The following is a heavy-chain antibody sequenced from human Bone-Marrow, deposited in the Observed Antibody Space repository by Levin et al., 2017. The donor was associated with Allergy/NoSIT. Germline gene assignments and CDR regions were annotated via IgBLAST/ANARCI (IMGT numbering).Heavy chain of an antibody. CDR2: ISSSSSTI. D-gene: IGHD3-3*01. J-gene: IGHJ6*02. V-gene: IGHV3-48*02. CDR1: GFTFSSYS. Sequence: GGSLRLSCAASGFTFSSYSMNWVRQAPGKGLEWVSYISSSSSTIYYADSVKGRFTISRDNAKNSLYLQMNSLRDEDTAVYYCARGPEYYDFWSGYYPYGMDVWGQGTTVTVSS. CDR3: ARGPEYYDFWSGYYPYGMDV.